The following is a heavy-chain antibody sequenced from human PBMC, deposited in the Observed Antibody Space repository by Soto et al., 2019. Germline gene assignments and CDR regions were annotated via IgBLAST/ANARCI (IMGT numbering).Heavy chain of an antibody. J-gene: IGHJ6*02. CDR1: GYSFSDYY. CDR3: ARLNRSSGWYRYYYYYGMDV. CDR2: IYPEDSGT. V-gene: IGHV5-51*01. Sequence: GESLKISCKASGYSFSDYYIGWVRQMSGKGLEWMGIIYPEDSGTTYSPSFQGQVTMSADKSISTAYLQWSSLKASDTAMYYCARLNRSSGWYRYYYYYGMDVWGQGTTVTVSS. D-gene: IGHD6-19*01.